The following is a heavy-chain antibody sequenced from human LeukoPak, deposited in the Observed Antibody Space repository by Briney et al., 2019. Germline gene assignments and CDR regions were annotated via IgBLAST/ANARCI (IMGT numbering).Heavy chain of an antibody. CDR1: GGSISSYY. CDR3: ARDSYYDSSGYYLYDAFDI. Sequence: SETLSLTCTVSGGSISSYYWSWIRRPAGKGLEWIGRIYTSGSTNYNPSLKSRVTMSVDTSKNQFSLRLSSVTAADTAVYYCARDSYYDSSGYYLYDAFDIWGQGTMVTVSS. J-gene: IGHJ3*02. V-gene: IGHV4-4*07. D-gene: IGHD3-22*01. CDR2: IYTSGST.